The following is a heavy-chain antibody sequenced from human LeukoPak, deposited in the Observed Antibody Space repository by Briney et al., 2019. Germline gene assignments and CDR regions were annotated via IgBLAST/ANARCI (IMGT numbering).Heavy chain of an antibody. CDR3: ARVPYYYDSSGYRSRNYMDV. V-gene: IGHV4-38-2*02. CDR2: INHSGST. J-gene: IGHJ6*03. CDR1: ADSFSSSYY. D-gene: IGHD3-22*01. Sequence: PSETLSLTCTVSADSFSSSYYWGWTRRPPGKGLEGIGGINHSGSTNYNPSLKSRVTISADTSKNQFSLKLSSVTAADTAVYYCARVPYYYDSSGYRSRNYMDVWGKGTTVTVSS.